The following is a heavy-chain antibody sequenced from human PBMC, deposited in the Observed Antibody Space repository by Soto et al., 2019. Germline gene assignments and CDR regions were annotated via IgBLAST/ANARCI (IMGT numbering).Heavy chain of an antibody. CDR2: IIPILGIA. J-gene: IGHJ3*02. Sequence: SVKVSCKASGGTFSSYTISWVRQAPGQGLEWMGRIIPILGIANYAQKFQGRVTITADKSTSTAYMELSSLRSEDTAVYYCVRDLTIFGVVSKENAFDIWGQGTMVTVSS. D-gene: IGHD3-3*01. CDR1: GGTFSSYT. CDR3: VRDLTIFGVVSKENAFDI. V-gene: IGHV1-69*04.